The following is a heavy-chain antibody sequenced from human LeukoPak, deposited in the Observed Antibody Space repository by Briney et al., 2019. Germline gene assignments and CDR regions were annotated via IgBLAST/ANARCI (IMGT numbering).Heavy chain of an antibody. J-gene: IGHJ6*04. V-gene: IGHV3-53*01. CDR3: ARDLHYYGMDV. CDR2: IYSGGST. Sequence: GGSLRLSCAASGFTVSSNYMSWVRQAPGKGLEWVSFIYSGGSTYYADSVKGRFTISRDNSKNTLYLQMNSLRAEDTAVYYCARDLHYYGMDVWGKGTTVTVSS. CDR1: GFTVSSNY.